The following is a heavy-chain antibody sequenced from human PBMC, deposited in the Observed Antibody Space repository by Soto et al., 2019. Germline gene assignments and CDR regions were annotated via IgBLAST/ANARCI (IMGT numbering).Heavy chain of an antibody. V-gene: IGHV3-48*03. CDR1: GFTFNSYD. J-gene: IGHJ6*02. Sequence: PGGSLRLSCAASGFTFNSYDMNWVRQAPGKGLEWVSYISSSGSTIYYADSVKGRFTISRDNAKNSLYLQMNSLRAEDTAVYYCSRVILAGYYYAFGMDVWGQGTTVTVSS. D-gene: IGHD2-21*01. CDR3: SRVILAGYYYAFGMDV. CDR2: ISSSGSTI.